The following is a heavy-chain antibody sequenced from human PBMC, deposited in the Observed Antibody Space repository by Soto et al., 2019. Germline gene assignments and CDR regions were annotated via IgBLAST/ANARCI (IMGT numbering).Heavy chain of an antibody. Sequence: PGGSLRLSCAASGFTFSGYAMHWVRQAPGKGLEWVAVISYDGSNKYYADSVKGRFTISRDDSKNTLYLQMNSLRAEDTAVYYCARAQYYYGSGSSYYGMDVWGQGTTVTVSS. CDR2: ISYDGSNK. CDR3: ARAQYYYGSGSSYYGMDV. V-gene: IGHV3-30-3*01. D-gene: IGHD3-10*01. CDR1: GFTFSGYA. J-gene: IGHJ6*02.